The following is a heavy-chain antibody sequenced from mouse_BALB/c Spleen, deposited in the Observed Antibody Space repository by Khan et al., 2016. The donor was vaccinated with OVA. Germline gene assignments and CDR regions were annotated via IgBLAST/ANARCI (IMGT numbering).Heavy chain of an antibody. D-gene: IGHD2-5*01. J-gene: IGHJ2*01. CDR1: GFTFSSFG. Sequence: EVMLVESGGDLVKPGGSLKVSCAASGFTFSSFGMSWIRQTPDKRLEWVATISSGGSYTYYPDSVKGRFTISRDNAKNTLYLQMSSLKSEDTAMYYCARQYSNSFFEYWGQGTTLTVSS. V-gene: IGHV5-6*01. CDR3: ARQYSNSFFEY. CDR2: ISSGGSYT.